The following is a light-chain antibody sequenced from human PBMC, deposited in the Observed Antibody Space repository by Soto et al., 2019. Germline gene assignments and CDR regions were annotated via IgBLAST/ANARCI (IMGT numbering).Light chain of an antibody. Sequence: QSVLTQPSSVSGTPGQGVTISCSGSISNIGNNYVYWFQQLPGTAPKVLSNRNDQRPSGVPDRFSGSKSGTSASLAISGLRSEDEADYYCAAWDDTVRSYVFGTGTKLT. J-gene: IGLJ1*01. CDR1: ISNIGNNY. V-gene: IGLV1-47*01. CDR3: AAWDDTVRSYV. CDR2: RND.